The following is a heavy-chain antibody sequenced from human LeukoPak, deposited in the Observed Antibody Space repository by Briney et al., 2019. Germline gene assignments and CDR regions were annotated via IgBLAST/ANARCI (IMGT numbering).Heavy chain of an antibody. CDR3: TTGGVVVVVAATLADY. D-gene: IGHD2-15*01. V-gene: IGHV3-15*01. J-gene: IGHJ4*02. Sequence: PGGSLRLSCAASGLTFSNAWMSWVRQAPGKGLEWVGRIKSKTDGGTTDYAAPVKGRFTISRDDSKNTLYLQMNSLKTEDTAVYYCTTGGVVVVVAATLADYWGQGTLVTVSS. CDR2: IKSKTDGGTT. CDR1: GLTFSNAW.